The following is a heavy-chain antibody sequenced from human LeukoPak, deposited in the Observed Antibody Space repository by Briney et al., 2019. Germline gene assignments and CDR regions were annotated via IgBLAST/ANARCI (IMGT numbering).Heavy chain of an antibody. Sequence: SETLSLTCTVSGYSISSGYYWGWIRQPPGKGLEWIGSIYHSGSTNYNPSLKSRVTISVDTSKNQFSLKLSSVTAADTAVYYCAREVGYCSSTSCALTTVTTNAFDIWGQGTMVTVSS. V-gene: IGHV4-38-2*02. CDR1: GYSISSGYY. J-gene: IGHJ3*02. CDR2: IYHSGST. CDR3: AREVGYCSSTSCALTTVTTNAFDI. D-gene: IGHD2-2*01.